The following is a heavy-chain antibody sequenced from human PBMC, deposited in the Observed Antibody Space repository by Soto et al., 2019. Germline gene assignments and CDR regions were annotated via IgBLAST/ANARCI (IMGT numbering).Heavy chain of an antibody. CDR3: ARASGRGWYNWFDP. Sequence: ASVKVSCKASGYTSTSYGISWVRQAPGQGLEWMGWISAYNGNTNYAQKLQGRVTMTTDTSTSTAYMEVSSLRYEDTAVYYCARASGRGWYNWFDPWGQGTLVTVSS. CDR2: ISAYNGNT. CDR1: GYTSTSYG. J-gene: IGHJ5*02. V-gene: IGHV1-18*01. D-gene: IGHD6-19*01.